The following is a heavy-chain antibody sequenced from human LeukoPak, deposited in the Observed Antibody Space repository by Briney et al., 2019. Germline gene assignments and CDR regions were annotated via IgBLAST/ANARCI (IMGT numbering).Heavy chain of an antibody. CDR1: GFTFSSYG. CDR2: IRYDGSNK. Sequence: GGSLRLSCAASGFTFSSYGMHWVRQAPGKGLEWVAFIRYDGSNKYYADSVKGRFTISRDNSKNTLYLQMNSLRAEDTAVYYCAKDPDTGSPMYGNYFDYWGQGTLVTVSS. CDR3: AKDPDTGSPMYGNYFDY. V-gene: IGHV3-30*02. D-gene: IGHD4-17*01. J-gene: IGHJ4*02.